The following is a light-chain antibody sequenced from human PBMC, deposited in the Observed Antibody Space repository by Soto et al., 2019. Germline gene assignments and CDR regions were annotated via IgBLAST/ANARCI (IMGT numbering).Light chain of an antibody. J-gene: IGKJ4*01. CDR3: QQRNNWPLT. CDR2: GAS. CDR1: QSVSNF. Sequence: EIVMTQSLATLSLSPGERATLSCRASQSVSNFLAWYPHTPGQAPRLLIYGASTRDTGIPARFSGSWSGTDFTLTISRLETEDVSVYCCQQRNNWPLTFGGGTQVEIK. V-gene: IGKV3-11*01.